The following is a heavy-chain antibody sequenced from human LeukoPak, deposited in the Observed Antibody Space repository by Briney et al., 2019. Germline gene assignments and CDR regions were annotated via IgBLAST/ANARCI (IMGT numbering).Heavy chain of an antibody. D-gene: IGHD1-1*01. CDR2: INPSGGST. V-gene: IGHV1-46*01. J-gene: IGHJ5*02. CDR3: ARERTTSSGFDP. Sequence: GSVKHSYTASGHTFTSCDMNGGRQAPGQELEWMGIINPSGGSTSYAQKFQGRVTITRDMSTSTVYMELSSLRAEDTAVYYCARERTTSSGFDPWGQGTLVTVSS. CDR1: GHTFTSCD.